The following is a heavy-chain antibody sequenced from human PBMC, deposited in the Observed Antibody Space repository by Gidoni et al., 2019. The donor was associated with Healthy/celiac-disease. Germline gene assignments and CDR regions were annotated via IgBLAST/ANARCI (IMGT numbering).Heavy chain of an antibody. Sequence: QVQLVQSGAEVQKPGASVKVSCKASGYTFTSYATHWVRQAPGQRLEWMGWINAGNGNTKYSQKFQGRVTITRDTSASTAYMELSSLRSEDTAVYYCARASLPKIAAAGFYYYYGMDVWGQGTTVTVSS. CDR2: INAGNGNT. CDR3: ARASLPKIAAAGFYYYYGMDV. CDR1: GYTFTSYA. V-gene: IGHV1-3*01. D-gene: IGHD6-13*01. J-gene: IGHJ6*02.